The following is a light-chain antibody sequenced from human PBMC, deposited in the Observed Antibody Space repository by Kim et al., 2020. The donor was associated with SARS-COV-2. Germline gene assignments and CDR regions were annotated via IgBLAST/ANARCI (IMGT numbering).Light chain of an antibody. V-gene: IGLV1-44*01. Sequence: ELTQPPSASGTPGQRATISCSGSTSNIGRNIVNWYQQLPGTAPKVLIYTNIQRPSGVPDRFSGSKSGTSASLAISGLQSEDEADYYCAAWDDSLNGHVFGTGTKVTVL. CDR2: TNI. CDR3: AAWDDSLNGHV. J-gene: IGLJ1*01. CDR1: TSNIGRNI.